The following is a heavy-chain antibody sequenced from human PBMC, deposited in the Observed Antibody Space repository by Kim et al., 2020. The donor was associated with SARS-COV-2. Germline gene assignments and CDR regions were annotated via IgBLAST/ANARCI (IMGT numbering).Heavy chain of an antibody. J-gene: IGHJ4*02. V-gene: IGHV3-23*01. D-gene: IGHD6-13*01. Sequence: GGSLRLSCAASGFTFSSYAMSWVRQAPGKGLEWVSAISGSGGCTYYADSVKGRFTISRDNSKNTLYLQMNSLRAEDTAVYYCAKIPVYSYSSSWPDYWGQGTLVTVSS. CDR3: AKIPVYSYSSSWPDY. CDR1: GFTFSSYA. CDR2: ISGSGGCT.